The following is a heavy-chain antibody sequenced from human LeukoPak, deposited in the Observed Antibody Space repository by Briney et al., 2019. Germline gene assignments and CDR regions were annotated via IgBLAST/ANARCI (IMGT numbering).Heavy chain of an antibody. Sequence: SETLSLTCTVSGGSHRSGGYWSWIRQHPGKGLEWIGYIYHSGGPYYHPYLKSRVGRPVDTFKNQFSLRLSSVTAADTAVYYCARGPYSNYGTFDFWGQGILVTVSS. J-gene: IGHJ4*02. CDR1: GGSHRSGGY. CDR2: IYHSGGP. D-gene: IGHD4-11*01. CDR3: ARGPYSNYGTFDF. V-gene: IGHV4-31*03.